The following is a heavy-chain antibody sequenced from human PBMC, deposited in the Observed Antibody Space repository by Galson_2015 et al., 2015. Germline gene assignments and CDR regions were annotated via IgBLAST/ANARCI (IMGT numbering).Heavy chain of an antibody. V-gene: IGHV1-69*13. CDR1: GGTFSSYA. Sequence: SVKVSCKASGGTFSSYAISWVRQAPGQGLEWMGGTIPIFGTANYAQKFQGRVTITAGESTSTAYMELSSLRSEGTAVYYCARDVRKQQLVPDAFDIWGQGTMVTVSS. CDR3: ARDVRKQQLVPDAFDI. J-gene: IGHJ3*02. CDR2: TIPIFGTA. D-gene: IGHD6-13*01.